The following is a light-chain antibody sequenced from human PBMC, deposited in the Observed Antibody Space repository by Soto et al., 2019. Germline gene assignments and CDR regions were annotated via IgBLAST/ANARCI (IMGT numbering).Light chain of an antibody. CDR2: QDS. V-gene: IGLV3-1*01. CDR1: KLGDKY. J-gene: IGLJ1*01. Sequence: SYELTLPPSVSVSLGQTASITCSGDKLGDKYACWYQQKPGQSPVLVIYQDSKRPSGIPERFSGSNSGNTATLTISGTQAMDEADYYCQAWDSSTLYVFGTGTKVTVL. CDR3: QAWDSSTLYV.